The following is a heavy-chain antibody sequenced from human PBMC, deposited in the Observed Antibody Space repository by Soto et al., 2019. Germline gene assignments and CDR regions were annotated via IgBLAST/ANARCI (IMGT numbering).Heavy chain of an antibody. D-gene: IGHD2-2*01. Sequence: EVQLLESGGGLVQPGGSLRLSCAASGLTFSNYAMSWVRQAPGKGLEWVSSLSGSGGATYYADSVKGRFTISRDNAKDTLFLQMSSLRAEDTAVYYCAKGDYCSSIDCYSAFDYWGQGTLVTVSS. CDR3: AKGDYCSSIDCYSAFDY. CDR1: GLTFSNYA. CDR2: LSGSGGAT. J-gene: IGHJ4*02. V-gene: IGHV3-23*01.